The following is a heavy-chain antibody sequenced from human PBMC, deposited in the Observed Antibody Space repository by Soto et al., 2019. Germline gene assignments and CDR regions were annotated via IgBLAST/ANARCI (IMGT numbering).Heavy chain of an antibody. D-gene: IGHD6-13*01. CDR1: GFSLSNARMG. CDR3: ARIQYSSSWYYYYYGMDV. Sequence: QVTLKESGPVLVKPTETLTLTCTVSGFSLSNARMGVSWIRQPPGKALEWLAHIFSNDERSYSTSLKSRLTITKDTSKSQVVRTMTNVDPVDTATYYCARIQYSSSWYYYYYGMDVWGQGTTVTVSS. J-gene: IGHJ6*02. CDR2: IFSNDER. V-gene: IGHV2-26*01.